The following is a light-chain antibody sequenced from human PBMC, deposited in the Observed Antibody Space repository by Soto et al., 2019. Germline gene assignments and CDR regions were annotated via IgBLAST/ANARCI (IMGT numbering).Light chain of an antibody. CDR3: TAWDDSLKAVV. Sequence: QAVVTQPPSASGTPGQRVTISCSGSSSNIGSKTVNWYQQLPGAAPKLLIYSNSQRPSGVPDRFSGSKSGTSASLAISGLQSEDEADYHCTAWDDSLKAVVFGGGTKVTVL. J-gene: IGLJ2*01. V-gene: IGLV1-44*01. CDR2: SNS. CDR1: SSNIGSKT.